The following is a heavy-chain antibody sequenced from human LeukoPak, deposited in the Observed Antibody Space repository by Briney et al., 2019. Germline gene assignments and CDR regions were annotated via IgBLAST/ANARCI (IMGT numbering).Heavy chain of an antibody. Sequence: SETLSLTCTVSGGSISSYYWSWIRQPAGKGLEWIGRIYTSGSTNYNPSLKSRVTMSVDTSKNQFSLQLNSVTPEDTAVYYCARGADIVATITRSYYYYYMDVWGKGTTVTVSS. V-gene: IGHV4-4*07. D-gene: IGHD5-12*01. J-gene: IGHJ6*03. CDR1: GGSISSYY. CDR3: ARGADIVATITRSYYYYYMDV. CDR2: IYTSGST.